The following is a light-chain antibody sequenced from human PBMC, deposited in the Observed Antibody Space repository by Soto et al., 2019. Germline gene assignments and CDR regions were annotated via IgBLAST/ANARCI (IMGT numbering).Light chain of an antibody. CDR3: QKYSSVIT. V-gene: IGKV1-27*01. CDR2: AAS. Sequence: DIQMTQSPSSLSASVGDRVTITCRASQGISNFLAWYQQKPGKVPKLLISAASTLQSGVPSRFSGSGSGTDFILTITSLQPEDVATYYCQKYSSVITFGQGTRLEIK. CDR1: QGISNF. J-gene: IGKJ5*01.